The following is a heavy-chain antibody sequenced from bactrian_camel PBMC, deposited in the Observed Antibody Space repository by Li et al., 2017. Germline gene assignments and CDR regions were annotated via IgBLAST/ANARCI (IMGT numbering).Heavy chain of an antibody. J-gene: IGHJ4*01. D-gene: IGHD7*01. CDR2: IDSDGTT. V-gene: IGHV3S53*01. CDR1: DDPTSKYYMDDTYC. Sequence: HVQLVESGGGSVRAGGSLRLACKVTDDPTSKYYMDDTYCMGWFRQAPGKEREEVAGIDSDGTTNYADSVKGRFTISLDKAKDTLYLEMTSLKPEDAAMYYCAKPPGNSDCYSGVWWLNPEHTYGGQGTQVTVS. CDR3: AKPPGNSDCYSGVWWLNPEHTY.